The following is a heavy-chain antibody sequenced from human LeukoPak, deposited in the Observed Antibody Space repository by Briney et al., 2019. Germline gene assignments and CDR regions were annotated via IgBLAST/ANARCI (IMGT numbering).Heavy chain of an antibody. CDR1: GGSFSGYY. CDR3: ARLTYYDYVWGSYRYTRPYYFDY. J-gene: IGHJ4*02. D-gene: IGHD3-16*02. CDR2: INHSGST. V-gene: IGHV4-34*01. Sequence: SETLSLTCAVYGGSFSGYYWSWIRQPPGKGLEWIGEINHSGSTNYNPSLKSRVTISVDTSKNQFSLKLRSVTAAETAVYYCARLTYYDYVWGSYRYTRPYYFDYWGQGTLVTVSS.